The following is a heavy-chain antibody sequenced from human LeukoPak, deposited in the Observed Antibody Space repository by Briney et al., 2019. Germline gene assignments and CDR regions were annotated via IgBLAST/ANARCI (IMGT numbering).Heavy chain of an antibody. V-gene: IGHV1-69*05. CDR1: GGTFSSYA. CDR2: IIPIFGTA. Sequence: ASVEVSCKASGGTFSSYAVNWVRQAPGQGLEWMGGIIPIFGTANYAQKFQGRITITTDESTSTAYMELSSLRSEDTAVYYCARDLTGYSSGWENFDYWGQGTLVTVSS. CDR3: ARDLTGYSSGWENFDY. J-gene: IGHJ4*02. D-gene: IGHD6-19*01.